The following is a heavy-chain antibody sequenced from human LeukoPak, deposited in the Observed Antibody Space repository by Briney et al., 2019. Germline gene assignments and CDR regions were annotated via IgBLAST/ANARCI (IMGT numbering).Heavy chain of an antibody. CDR2: IDPKNGDT. CDR1: GYPFSDYY. J-gene: IGHJ4*02. V-gene: IGHV1-2*02. Sequence: GASVKVSCKTSGYPFSDYYIHWIRQASGQGLESMGWIDPKNGDTKCAQRSQGRLTISMDTSIDTVYMELSSLRYDDTAVYYCARLSALWGQGTLVTVSS. CDR3: ARLSAL.